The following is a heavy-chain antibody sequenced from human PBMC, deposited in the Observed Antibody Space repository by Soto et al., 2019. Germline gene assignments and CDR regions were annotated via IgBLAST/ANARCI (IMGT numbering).Heavy chain of an antibody. D-gene: IGHD6-19*01. CDR2: IYYSGST. CDR3: ARLGIAVAGFDY. CDR1: GGSISSSSYY. J-gene: IGHJ4*02. V-gene: IGHV4-39*01. Sequence: QLQLQESRPGLVKPSETLSLTCTVSGGSISSSSYYWGWIRQPPGKGLEWIGSIYYSGSTYYNPSLKSRVTISVDTSKNQFSLKLSSVTAADTAVYYCARLGIAVAGFDYWGQGTLVTVSS.